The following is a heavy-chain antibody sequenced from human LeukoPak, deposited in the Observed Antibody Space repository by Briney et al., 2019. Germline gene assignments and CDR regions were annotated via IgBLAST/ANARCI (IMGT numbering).Heavy chain of an antibody. CDR3: ARGDSNFPFDY. D-gene: IGHD4-11*01. Sequence: PSETLSLACAVYVGSFSGYYWSWIRQPPGKGLEWIGEINHRGNTNYNPSLKSRVTISVDTSKNQFSLKLSSVTAADTAVYYCARGDSNFPFDYWGQGTLVPVSS. CDR1: VGSFSGYY. J-gene: IGHJ4*02. CDR2: INHRGNT. V-gene: IGHV4-34*01.